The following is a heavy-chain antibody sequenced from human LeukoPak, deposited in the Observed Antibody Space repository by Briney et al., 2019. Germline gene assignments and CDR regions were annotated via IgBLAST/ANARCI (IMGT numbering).Heavy chain of an antibody. J-gene: IGHJ3*02. CDR3: ARESLVVPAPHAFDI. CDR2: IYTSGSA. CDR1: GGSISSYY. V-gene: IGHV4-4*07. Sequence: SETLSLTCTVSGGSISSYYWNWIRQPAGKGLEWIGRIYTSGSANYNPSLKSRVTMSVDTSKNQFSLKLSSVTAADTAVYYCARESLVVPAPHAFDIWGQGTMVTVSS. D-gene: IGHD2-2*01.